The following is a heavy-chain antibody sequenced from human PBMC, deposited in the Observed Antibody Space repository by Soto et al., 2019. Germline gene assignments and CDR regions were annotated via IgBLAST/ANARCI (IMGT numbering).Heavy chain of an antibody. CDR3: ASNVADDDALHX. CDR2: IYHSGNT. D-gene: IGHD2-15*01. V-gene: IGHV4-30-2*01. J-gene: IGHJ3*01. CDR1: GGSISSGGYS. Sequence: PSETLSLTFAVSGGSISSGGYSWTWIRQPPGKGMEWIGYIYHSGNTYYNPSLKSRVTISGDRSKNQFTLNLSSVTAADTAVYYCASNVADDDALHXWGQVTMVTVS.